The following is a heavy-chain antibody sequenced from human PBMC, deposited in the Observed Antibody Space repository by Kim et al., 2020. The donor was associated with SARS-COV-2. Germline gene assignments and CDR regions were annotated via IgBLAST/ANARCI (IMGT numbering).Heavy chain of an antibody. CDR3: ASDCADTETYPRGGEY. J-gene: IGHJ4*02. V-gene: IGHV3-48*02. CDR2: ISSSSATI. CDR1: GFSFSTYS. Sequence: GGSLRLSCAASGFSFSTYSMNWVRQAPGKGLECVSYISSSSATIFYADSAKGRFTISRDNANKSLYLQMNSLRDEDTAVYYCASDCADTETYPRGGEYWGQGIPVTVSS. D-gene: IGHD3-16*01.